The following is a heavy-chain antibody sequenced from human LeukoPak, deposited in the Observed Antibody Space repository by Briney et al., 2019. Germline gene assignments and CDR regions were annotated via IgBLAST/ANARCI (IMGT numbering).Heavy chain of an antibody. D-gene: IGHD6-13*01. CDR1: GFTFSSYG. CDR2: IRYDGSNK. J-gene: IGHJ6*03. Sequence: GGSLRLSCAASGFTFSSYGMHWVRQAPGKGLEWVAFIRYDGSNKYYADSVKGRFTISRDNFKNTLYLQMNSLRAEDTAVYYCAKEGSSSSWYYYYMDVWGKGTTVTISS. CDR3: AKEGSSSSWYYYYMDV. V-gene: IGHV3-30*02.